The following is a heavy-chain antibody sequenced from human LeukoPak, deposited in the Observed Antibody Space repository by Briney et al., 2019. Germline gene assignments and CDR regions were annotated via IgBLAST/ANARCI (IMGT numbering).Heavy chain of an antibody. Sequence: GGSLRLSCAASGFTFSGSAMHWVRQASGKGLEWVGRIRSKANSYATAYAASVKGRFTISRDDSKNTAYLQMNSQKTEDTAVYYCVLRDAFDIWGQGTMVTVSS. V-gene: IGHV3-73*01. D-gene: IGHD3-3*01. CDR3: VLRDAFDI. CDR2: IRSKANSYAT. J-gene: IGHJ3*02. CDR1: GFTFSGSA.